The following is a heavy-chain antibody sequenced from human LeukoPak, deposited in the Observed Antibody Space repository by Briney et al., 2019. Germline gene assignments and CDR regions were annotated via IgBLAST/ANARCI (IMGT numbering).Heavy chain of an antibody. Sequence: ASVKVSCKASGYTFTGYYMHWVRQAPGQGLEWMGWINPNSGGTNYAQKFQGRVTMTRDTSISIAYMELSRLRSDDTAVYYCARAVGEMATTGVDWFDPWGQGTLVTVSS. J-gene: IGHJ5*02. CDR2: INPNSGGT. CDR1: GYTFTGYY. CDR3: ARAVGEMATTGVDWFDP. D-gene: IGHD5-24*01. V-gene: IGHV1-2*02.